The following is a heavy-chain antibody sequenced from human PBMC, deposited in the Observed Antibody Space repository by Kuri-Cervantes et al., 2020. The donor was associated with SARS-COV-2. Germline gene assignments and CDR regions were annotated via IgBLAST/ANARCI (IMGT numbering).Heavy chain of an antibody. Sequence: TLSLTCAVSGGSISSSNWWSWVRQPPGKGLEWIGSIYYSGSTYYNPSLKSRVTISVDTSKSQFSLKLSSVTAADTAVYYCARQGTGYYGSGSYYYYYYGMDVWGQGTTVTVSS. J-gene: IGHJ6*02. D-gene: IGHD3-10*01. CDR2: IYYSGST. CDR3: ARQGTGYYGSGSYYYYYYGMDV. V-gene: IGHV4-39*01. CDR1: GGSISSSNW.